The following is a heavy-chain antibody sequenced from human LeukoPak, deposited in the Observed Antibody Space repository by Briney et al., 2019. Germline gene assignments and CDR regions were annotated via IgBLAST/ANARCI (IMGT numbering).Heavy chain of an antibody. Sequence: GGPLRLSCAASGFTFSHYNMHWVPQAPGKGLEWVSSISSSNNYIYYADSVKGRFTISRDNAKNSLYLQMNSLRAEDTAVYYCARRSPNYYFDYWGQGTPVTVSS. CDR2: ISSSNNYI. CDR3: ARRSPNYYFDY. J-gene: IGHJ4*02. V-gene: IGHV3-21*01. CDR1: GFTFSHYN.